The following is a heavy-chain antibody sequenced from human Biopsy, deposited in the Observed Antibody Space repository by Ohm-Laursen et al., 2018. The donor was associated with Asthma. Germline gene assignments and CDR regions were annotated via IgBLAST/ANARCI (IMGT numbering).Heavy chain of an antibody. CDR2: ISVYNGNT. J-gene: IGHJ6*01. V-gene: IGHV1-18*01. Sequence: ASVKVSCKTSGYTFNSAGITWVRQAPGQGLEWMGWISVYNGNTKVAQKLQDRVTMITDTPTSTAYMELRSLRSDDTAVYFCARAVDYSHYYGIDVWGQGTTVTVSP. CDR3: ARAVDYSHYYGIDV. CDR1: GYTFNSAG. D-gene: IGHD3-10*01.